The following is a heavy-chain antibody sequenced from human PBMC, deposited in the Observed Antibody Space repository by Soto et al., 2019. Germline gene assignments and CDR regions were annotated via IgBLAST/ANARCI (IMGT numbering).Heavy chain of an antibody. D-gene: IGHD2-21*02. CDR2: ISYDGSNK. V-gene: IGHV3-30*18. CDR3: AKHLIVTAYCGGDCYNYDTHA. Sequence: SLRLSCAASGLTFSSDGVHWVRQAAGKGLEWVAVISYDGSNKYYADSVKGRFTISRDNSKNTLFLQMNSLRAEDTAVYYCAKHLIVTAYCGGDCYNYDTHAWRQATTVPVS. J-gene: IGHJ6*02. CDR1: GLTFSSDG.